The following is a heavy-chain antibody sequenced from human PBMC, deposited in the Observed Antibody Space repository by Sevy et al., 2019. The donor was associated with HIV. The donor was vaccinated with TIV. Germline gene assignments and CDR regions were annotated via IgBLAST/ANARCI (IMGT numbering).Heavy chain of an antibody. D-gene: IGHD3-16*02. Sequence: GGSLRLSCAASGFTFSSYSMNWVRQAPGKGLEWVSSISSSSSYIYYADSVKGRFTISRDNAKNSLHLQMNSLRAEDTAVYYCARDRDYIWGSYPKGYYYYGMDVWGQGTTVTVSS. J-gene: IGHJ6*02. CDR1: GFTFSSYS. V-gene: IGHV3-21*01. CDR2: ISSSSSYI. CDR3: ARDRDYIWGSYPKGYYYYGMDV.